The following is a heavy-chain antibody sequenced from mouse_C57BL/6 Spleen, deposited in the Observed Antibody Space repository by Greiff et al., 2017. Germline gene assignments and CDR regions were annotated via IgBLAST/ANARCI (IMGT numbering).Heavy chain of an antibody. J-gene: IGHJ4*01. CDR1: GFSLTSYG. CDR2: IWRGGST. Sequence: VHLVESGPGLVQPSQSLSITCTVSGFSLTSYGVHWVRQSPGKGLEWLGVIWRGGSTDYNAAFMSRLSITKDNSKSQLFFKMNSLQADDTAIYYCAKKDGDYAMDYWGQGTSVTVSS. V-gene: IGHV2-5*01. CDR3: AKKDGDYAMDY.